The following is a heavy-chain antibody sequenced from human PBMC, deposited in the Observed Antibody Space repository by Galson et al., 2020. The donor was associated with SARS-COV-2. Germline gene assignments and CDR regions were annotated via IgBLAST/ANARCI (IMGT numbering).Heavy chain of an antibody. CDR3: AATRAY. CDR2: INSDGNTT. CDR1: GFTISSYW. V-gene: IGHV3-74*01. J-gene: IGHJ4*02. Sequence: WGSLRLSCAASGFTISSYWMHWVRQAPGKGLVWVSSINSDGNTTSYADSVKGRFTISRDNAKNTLYLQMNSLRAEDTAVYYCAATRAYWGQGTLVTVSS.